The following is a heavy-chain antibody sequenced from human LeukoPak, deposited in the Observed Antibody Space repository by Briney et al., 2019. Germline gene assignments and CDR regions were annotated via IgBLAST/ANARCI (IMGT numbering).Heavy chain of an antibody. CDR1: GFTFSNYD. CDR3: ARDMVRGDYYYYGMDV. V-gene: IGHV3-13*01. CDR2: IGTAGDT. Sequence: PGGSLRLSCAASGFTFSNYDMHWVRQPTGKPLEWVSAIGTAGDTYYPGSVRGRFTMSRENAKNSLYLQMNSLTAGDTAVYYCARDMVRGDYYYYGMDVWGQGTTVTVSS. J-gene: IGHJ6*02. D-gene: IGHD3-10*01.